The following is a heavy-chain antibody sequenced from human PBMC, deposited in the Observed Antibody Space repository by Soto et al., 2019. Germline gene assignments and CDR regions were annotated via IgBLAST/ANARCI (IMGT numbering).Heavy chain of an antibody. V-gene: IGHV4-31*03. J-gene: IGHJ5*02. CDR1: GGSISSGGYY. CDR2: IYYSGST. CDR3: ARSRGKDFWSGYHNWFDP. D-gene: IGHD3-3*01. Sequence: SETLSLTCTVSGGSISSGGYYWSWIRQHPGQGLEWIGYIYYSGSTYYNPSLKSRVTISVDTSKNQFSLKLSSVTAADTAVYYCARSRGKDFWSGYHNWFDPWGQGTLVTVSS.